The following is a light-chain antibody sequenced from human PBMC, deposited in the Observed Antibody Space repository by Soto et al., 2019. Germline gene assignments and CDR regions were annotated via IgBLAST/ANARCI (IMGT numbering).Light chain of an antibody. CDR2: DVS. CDR1: SSDVGGYNY. J-gene: IGLJ2*01. CDR3: SSYTSSSTLLVV. Sequence: QSALTQPASVSGSPGQSITISCTGTSSDVGGYNYVSWYQQHPGKAPKLMIYDVSNRPSGVSNRFSGSKSGNTASLTISGLQAEDVADYYCSSYTSSSTLLVVFGGGTKLTVL. V-gene: IGLV2-14*01.